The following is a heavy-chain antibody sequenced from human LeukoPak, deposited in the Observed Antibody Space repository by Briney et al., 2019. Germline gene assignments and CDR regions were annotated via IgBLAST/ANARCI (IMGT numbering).Heavy chain of an antibody. CDR2: INHSGST. CDR1: GGSFSGYY. CDR3: ARGNYYDSSGYYAPDYFDY. V-gene: IGHV4-34*01. D-gene: IGHD3-22*01. Sequence: SETLSLTCAVYGGSFSGYYWSWIRQPPGKGLEWVGEINHSGSTYYNPSLKSRVTISVDTSKNQFSLKLSSVTAADTAVYYCARGNYYDSSGYYAPDYFDYWGQGTLVTVSP. J-gene: IGHJ4*02.